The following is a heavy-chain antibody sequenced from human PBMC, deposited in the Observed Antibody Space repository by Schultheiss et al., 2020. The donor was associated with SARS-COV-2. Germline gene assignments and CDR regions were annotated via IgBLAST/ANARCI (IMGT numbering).Heavy chain of an antibody. CDR3: ARGGSGSYGPDY. CDR1: GGSISSYY. Sequence: SETLSLTCTVSGGSISSYYWNWIRQPPGKGLEWIGYIYYSGSTNYNPSLKSRVIISVGTSKDQFSLKLSSVTAADTAVYYCARGGSGSYGPDYWGQGTLVTVSS. CDR2: IYYSGST. J-gene: IGHJ4*02. V-gene: IGHV4-59*08. D-gene: IGHD1-26*01.